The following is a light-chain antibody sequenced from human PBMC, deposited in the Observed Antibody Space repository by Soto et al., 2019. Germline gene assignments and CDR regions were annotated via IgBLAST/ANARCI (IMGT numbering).Light chain of an antibody. J-gene: IGKJ2*01. CDR1: QSISSG. V-gene: IGKV1-5*01. Sequence: EIQMSQSPSTLSASVGDRVTLTCRASQSISSGLAWYQQKPGKAPTLLIYDASSMQSGVPSRFSGSGSGTEFTLTISSLQPDDFATYYCQQYDSYSPYTFGQGTKLEIK. CDR2: DAS. CDR3: QQYDSYSPYT.